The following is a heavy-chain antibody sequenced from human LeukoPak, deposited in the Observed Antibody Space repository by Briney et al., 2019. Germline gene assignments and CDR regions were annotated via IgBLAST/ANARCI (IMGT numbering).Heavy chain of an antibody. Sequence: GGSLRLSCAASGFSFSTYSMNWVRQAPGKGLEWISSISSGSYDIYYADSVKGRFTISRDNSKNTLYLQMNSLRAEDTAVYYCARGPSGYHNTGGQGTLVTVSS. CDR2: ISSGSYDI. CDR3: ARGPSGYHNT. D-gene: IGHD5-12*01. J-gene: IGHJ4*02. V-gene: IGHV3-21*01. CDR1: GFSFSTYS.